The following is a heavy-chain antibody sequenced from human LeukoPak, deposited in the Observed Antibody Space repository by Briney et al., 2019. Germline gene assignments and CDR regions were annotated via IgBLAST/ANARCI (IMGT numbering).Heavy chain of an antibody. J-gene: IGHJ4*02. CDR3: AKDGRTIAARTFDY. Sequence: GGSLRLSCAASGFTVSSNYMSWVRQAPGKGLEWVSVIYSGGSTYYADSVKGRFTISRDNSKNTLYLQMNSLRAEDTAVYYCAKDGRTIAARTFDYWGQGTLVTVSS. D-gene: IGHD6-6*01. CDR1: GFTVSSNY. CDR2: IYSGGST. V-gene: IGHV3-66*01.